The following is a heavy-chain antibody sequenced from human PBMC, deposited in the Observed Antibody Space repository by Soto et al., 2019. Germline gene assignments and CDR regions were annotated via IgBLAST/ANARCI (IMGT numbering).Heavy chain of an antibody. Sequence: QVHLRESGPGLVRPSGTLSLTCAVSGGSISSSFWWTWVRQPPGKGLEWIGEIYHIGITHYNPSLKSRVTISVVKFTNQFSLKLNSVTAADTAVYYCARDPPTYDNSENWGQGILVTVSS. D-gene: IGHD1-26*01. J-gene: IGHJ4*02. CDR3: ARDPPTYDNSEN. CDR2: IYHIGIT. CDR1: GGSISSSFW. V-gene: IGHV4-4*02.